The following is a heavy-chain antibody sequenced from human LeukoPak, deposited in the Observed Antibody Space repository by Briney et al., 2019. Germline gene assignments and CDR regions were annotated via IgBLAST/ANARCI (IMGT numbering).Heavy chain of an antibody. Sequence: GGSLRLSCLASGFTFSDYNFNWVRQAPGKGLEWVSAISGSGGSTYYADSVKGRFTISRDNSKNTLYLQMNSLRAEDTAVYYCAKEEGNSRVAPISYWGQGTLVTVSS. CDR3: AKEEGNSRVAPISY. CDR2: ISGSGGST. D-gene: IGHD6-13*01. J-gene: IGHJ4*02. V-gene: IGHV3-23*01. CDR1: GFTFSDYN.